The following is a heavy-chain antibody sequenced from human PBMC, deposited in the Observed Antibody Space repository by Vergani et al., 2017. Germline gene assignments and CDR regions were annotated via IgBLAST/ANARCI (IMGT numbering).Heavy chain of an antibody. Sequence: QVQLVESEGGVVQPGRSLTLSCVASGFTFSSHCMHWVRQAPGKGLEWVAVIWYDGSNKYYGDSVKGRFTISRDKSKNTLYLQMNSLRVEDTAVYYCARWGNEKRLDAWGQGTLVTVSS. V-gene: IGHV3-33*01. CDR3: ARWGNEKRLDA. CDR2: IWYDGSNK. J-gene: IGHJ5*02. CDR1: GFTFSSHC. D-gene: IGHD1-1*01.